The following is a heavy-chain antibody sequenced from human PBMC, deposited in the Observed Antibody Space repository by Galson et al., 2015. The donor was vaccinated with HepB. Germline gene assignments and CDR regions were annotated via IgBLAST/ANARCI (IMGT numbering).Heavy chain of an antibody. CDR3: ARLGPVPYGSSPYDY. Sequence: QSGAEVKKPGESLKISCKGSGYSFTSYWIGWVRQMPGKGLEWMGIIYPGGSDTRYSPSFQGQVTISADKSISTAYLQWSSLKASDTAMYYCARLGPVPYGSSPYDYWGQGTLVTVSS. CDR1: GYSFTSYW. D-gene: IGHD6-13*01. V-gene: IGHV5-51*03. J-gene: IGHJ4*02. CDR2: IYPGGSDT.